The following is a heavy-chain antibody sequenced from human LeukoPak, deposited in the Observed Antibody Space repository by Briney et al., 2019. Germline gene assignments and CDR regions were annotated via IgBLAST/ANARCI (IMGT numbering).Heavy chain of an antibody. CDR2: IKQDGSEK. Sequence: GGSLGLSCAASGFTFSSYWMSWVRQAPGKGLEWVANIKQDGSEKYYVDSVKGRFTISRDNAKNSLYLQMNSLRAEDTAVYYCARDLGSGSYYVSDYWGQGTLVTVSS. CDR1: GFTFSSYW. CDR3: ARDLGSGSYYVSDY. D-gene: IGHD3-10*02. V-gene: IGHV3-7*01. J-gene: IGHJ4*02.